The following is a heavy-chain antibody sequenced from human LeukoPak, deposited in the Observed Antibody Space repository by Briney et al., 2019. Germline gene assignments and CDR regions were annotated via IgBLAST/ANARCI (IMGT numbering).Heavy chain of an antibody. V-gene: IGHV1-2*02. J-gene: IGHJ5*02. D-gene: IGHD3-3*01. CDR3: ARGDYDFWSGPPLFDP. CDR2: INPNSGGT. Sequence: GASVKVSCKASGYTFTGYYMHWVRQAPGQGLEWMGWINPNSGGTNYAQKFQGRVTMTRDTSISTAYMELSRLRSDDTAAYYCARGDYDFWSGPPLFDPWGQGTLVTVSS. CDR1: GYTFTGYY.